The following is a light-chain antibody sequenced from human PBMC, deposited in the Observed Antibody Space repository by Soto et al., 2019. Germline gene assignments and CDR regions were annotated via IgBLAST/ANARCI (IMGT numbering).Light chain of an antibody. J-gene: IGKJ4*01. CDR1: QDISGW. CDR3: QQDKSYPIT. CDR2: EAS. Sequence: DIQMTQSPSSLSASVGHRVTITCRATQDISGWLAWYQQKPEKAPESLIYEASTLQSWVPSRFRGGGYGTEYTLTISSLQAEDCATYHFQQDKSYPITFGGGTKVEIK. V-gene: IGKV1D-16*01.